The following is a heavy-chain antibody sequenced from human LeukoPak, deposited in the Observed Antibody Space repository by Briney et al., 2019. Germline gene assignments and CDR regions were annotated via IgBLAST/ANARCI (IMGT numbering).Heavy chain of an antibody. CDR2: IYYSGST. V-gene: IGHV4-59*01. J-gene: IGHJ4*02. CDR1: GGSISSYY. D-gene: IGHD1-26*01. Sequence: SETLSLTSTVSGGSISSYYWSWIRQPPGKGLEWIGYIYYSGSTNYNPSLKSRVTISVDTSKNQFSPKLSSVTAADTAVYYCARDRRKWELPYFDYWGQGTLVTVSS. CDR3: ARDRRKWELPYFDY.